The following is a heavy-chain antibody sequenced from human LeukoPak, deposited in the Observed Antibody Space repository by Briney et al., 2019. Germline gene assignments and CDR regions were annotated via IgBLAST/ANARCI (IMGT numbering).Heavy chain of an antibody. CDR1: GYTFTGYY. V-gene: IGHV1-2*06. Sequence: GASVKVSCKASGYTFTGYYMHWVRQAPGQGLEWMGRINPNSGGTNYAQKFQGSVTMTRDTSISTAYMELSRLRSDDTAVYYCARGVAGYYGSGSLQYFDIWGQGTMVTVSS. CDR2: INPNSGGT. J-gene: IGHJ3*02. D-gene: IGHD3-10*01. CDR3: ARGVAGYYGSGSLQYFDI.